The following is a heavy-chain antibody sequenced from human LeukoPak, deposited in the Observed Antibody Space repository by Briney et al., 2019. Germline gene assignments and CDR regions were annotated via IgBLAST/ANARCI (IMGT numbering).Heavy chain of an antibody. V-gene: IGHV3-72*01. CDR2: SRNKADSYTT. Sequence: GGSLRLSCAASGFTFSSYWMNWVRQAPGKGLEWVGRSRNKADSYTTEYAASVKGRFTISRDDSKSSLYLQMNSLETEDTALYYCTRTSSASGGHFNYWGQGTLVTVSS. J-gene: IGHJ4*02. CDR1: GFTFSSYW. CDR3: TRTSSASGGHFNY. D-gene: IGHD3-10*01.